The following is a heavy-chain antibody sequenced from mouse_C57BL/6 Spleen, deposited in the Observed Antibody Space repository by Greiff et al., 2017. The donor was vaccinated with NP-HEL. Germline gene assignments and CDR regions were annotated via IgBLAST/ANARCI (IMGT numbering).Heavy chain of an antibody. J-gene: IGHJ4*01. V-gene: IGHV1-81*01. Sequence: QVQLQQSGAELARPGASVKLSCKASGYTFTSYGISWVKQRPGQGLEWIGEIYPRSGNTYYNEKFKGKATLTADKSSSTAYMELRSLTSEDSAVYFCARHGVYYDYDGDYYAMDYWGQGTSVTVSS. D-gene: IGHD2-4*01. CDR1: GYTFTSYG. CDR2: IYPRSGNT. CDR3: ARHGVYYDYDGDYYAMDY.